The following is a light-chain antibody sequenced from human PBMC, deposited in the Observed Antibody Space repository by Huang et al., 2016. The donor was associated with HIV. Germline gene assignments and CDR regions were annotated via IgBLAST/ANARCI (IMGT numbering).Light chain of an antibody. CDR3: QQNYGNLLT. V-gene: IGKV1-39*01. CDR1: QDISSF. CDR2: GAA. Sequence: DIQMTQSPSFLSASVGDRVTITCQASQDISSFLNWYQQKSGEAPKLLIYGAATLHTGVPSKFSGSGSGTDFTLTINNLQPEDFATYFCQQNYGNLLTCGQGSRVEIK. J-gene: IGKJ5*01.